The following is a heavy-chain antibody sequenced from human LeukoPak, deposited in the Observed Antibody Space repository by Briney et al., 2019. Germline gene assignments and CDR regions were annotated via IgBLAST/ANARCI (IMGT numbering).Heavy chain of an antibody. CDR1: GFTFSSYE. Sequence: PGGSLRLSRAASGFTFSSYEMNWVRQAPGKGLEWVSYISGSSDPIYNADSVKGRFTISRDNAKNSLYLRMNSLRAEDTAVYYCARGTSGGSWSFDYWGQGTLVTVSS. CDR2: ISGSSDPI. J-gene: IGHJ4*02. D-gene: IGHD2-15*01. V-gene: IGHV3-48*03. CDR3: ARGTSGGSWSFDY.